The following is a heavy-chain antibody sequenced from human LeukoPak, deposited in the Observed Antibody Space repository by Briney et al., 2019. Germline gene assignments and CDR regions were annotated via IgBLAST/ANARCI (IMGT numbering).Heavy chain of an antibody. J-gene: IGHJ6*03. Sequence: PGRSLRLSCAASGFTFSSYGMHWVRQAPGKGLEWVAFIRYDGSNKYYADSVKGRFTISRDNSKNTLYLQMNSLRAEDTAVYYCSRIAAAGHPHYYYYYMDVWGKGTTVTTSS. D-gene: IGHD6-13*01. CDR1: GFTFSSYG. CDR2: IRYDGSNK. V-gene: IGHV3-30*02. CDR3: SRIAAAGHPHYYYYYMDV.